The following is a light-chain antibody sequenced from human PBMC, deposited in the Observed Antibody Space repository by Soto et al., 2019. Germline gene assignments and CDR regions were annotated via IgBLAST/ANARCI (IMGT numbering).Light chain of an antibody. Sequence: QSVLTQPASVSGSPGQSITISCTGTSSDVGGYKYVSWYQQHPGNAPKLMIYEVSNRPSGVSDRFSGSKSVNTASLTISGLQAEDEADYYCSSYTTSSTWVFGGGTQLTVL. V-gene: IGLV2-14*01. CDR1: SSDVGGYKY. CDR3: SSYTTSSTWV. CDR2: EVS. J-gene: IGLJ3*02.